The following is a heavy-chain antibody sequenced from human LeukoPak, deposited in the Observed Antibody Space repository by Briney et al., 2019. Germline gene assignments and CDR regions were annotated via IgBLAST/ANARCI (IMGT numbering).Heavy chain of an antibody. Sequence: SGTLSLTCTVSGGSISSTTYYWGWIRQPPGKGLEWIGTIYYSGSTYYNPSLKSRVTISVDTPKNQFSLKLSSVTAADTAVYYCARGPTVKYFDYWGQGTLVTVSS. CDR1: GGSISSTTYY. CDR3: ARGPTVKYFDY. CDR2: IYYSGST. V-gene: IGHV4-39*07. J-gene: IGHJ4*02. D-gene: IGHD4-11*01.